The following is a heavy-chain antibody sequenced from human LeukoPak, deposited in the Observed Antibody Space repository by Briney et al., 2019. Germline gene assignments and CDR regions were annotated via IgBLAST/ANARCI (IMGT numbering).Heavy chain of an antibody. J-gene: IGHJ4*02. CDR2: ISTSGSTT. V-gene: IGHV3-48*03. CDR3: ARGALHVFDY. Sequence: PGGSLRLSCAASGFTFSDYEINWVRQAPGNGLEWVSCISTSGSTTYYADSVNGRFTISRDNAKNSLFLQMNTLTAEDTAVYYCARGALHVFDYWGQGTPVTVSS. D-gene: IGHD3-10*02. CDR1: GFTFSDYE.